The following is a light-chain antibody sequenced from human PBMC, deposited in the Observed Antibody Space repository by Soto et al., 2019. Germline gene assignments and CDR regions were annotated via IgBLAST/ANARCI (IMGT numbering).Light chain of an antibody. V-gene: IGLV2-14*01. CDR3: ASITTTSFV. CDR1: SXDVGAYNF. Sequence: QSVLTQPASVSGSPGQSITISCTGTSXDVGAYNFVSWYQHHPDKAPKLMISEVSNRPSGVSDRFSGSKSGNTASLTISGLQAEDEADYYCASITTTSFVFGTGTKV. CDR2: EVS. J-gene: IGLJ1*01.